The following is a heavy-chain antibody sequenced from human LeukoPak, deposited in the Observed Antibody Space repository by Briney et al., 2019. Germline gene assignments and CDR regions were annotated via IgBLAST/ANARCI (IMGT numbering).Heavy chain of an antibody. V-gene: IGHV3-30*03. CDR3: AIPARHVDTPY. Sequence: GGSLRLSCAASGFTFSSYGMHWVRQAPGKGLEWVAVISYDGSNKYYADSVKGRFTISRDNSKNTLYLQMNSLRAEDTAVYYCAIPARHVDTPYWGQGTLATVSS. D-gene: IGHD5-18*01. J-gene: IGHJ4*02. CDR1: GFTFSSYG. CDR2: ISYDGSNK.